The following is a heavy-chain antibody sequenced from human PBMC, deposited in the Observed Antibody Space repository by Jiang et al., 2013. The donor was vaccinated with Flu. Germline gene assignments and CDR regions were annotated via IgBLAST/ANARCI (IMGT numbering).Heavy chain of an antibody. V-gene: IGHV1-2*02. CDR1: GYTFTGYY. D-gene: IGHD6-19*01. CDR2: ISPNSGGT. Sequence: GAEVKKPGASVKVSCKASGYTFTGYYMHWVRQAPGQGLEWMGWISPNSGGTNYAQKFQGRVTMTRDTSISTAYMELSSLRSDDTAVYYCAREGKQWLVRKYYFDSWGQGTLVTVSS. CDR3: AREGKQWLVRKYYFDS. J-gene: IGHJ4*02.